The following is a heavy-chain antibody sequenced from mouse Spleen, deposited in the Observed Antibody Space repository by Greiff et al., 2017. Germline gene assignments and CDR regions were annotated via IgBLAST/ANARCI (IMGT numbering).Heavy chain of an antibody. D-gene: IGHD1-1*01. Sequence: EVKLQESGGGLVQPGGSLKLSCAASGFDFSRYWMSWVRQAPGKGLEWIGEINPDSSTINYTPSLKDKFIISRDNAKNTLYLQMSKVRSEDTALYYCARPMRYYGSSYGYWGQGTTLTVSS. J-gene: IGHJ2*01. CDR1: GFDFSRYW. CDR2: INPDSSTI. CDR3: ARPMRYYGSSYGY. V-gene: IGHV4-1*02.